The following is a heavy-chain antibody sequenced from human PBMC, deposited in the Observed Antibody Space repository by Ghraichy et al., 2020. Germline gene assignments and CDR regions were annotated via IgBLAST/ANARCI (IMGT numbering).Heavy chain of an antibody. D-gene: IGHD2-2*01. V-gene: IGHV3-21*01. Sequence: GGSLRLSCAASGFTFSSYSMHWVRQAPGKGLEWVSSISTISSFIYYADSVKGRFTISRDNAKNSLYLQMNSLRAEDTAVYYCARNCSSSYCYVGDYYNGLDVWGQGTTVTVSS. CDR3: ARNCSSSYCYVGDYYNGLDV. J-gene: IGHJ6*02. CDR1: GFTFSSYS. CDR2: ISTISSFI.